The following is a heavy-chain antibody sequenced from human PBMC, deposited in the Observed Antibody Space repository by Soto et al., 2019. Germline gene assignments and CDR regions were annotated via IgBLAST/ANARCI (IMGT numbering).Heavy chain of an antibody. D-gene: IGHD1-26*01. Sequence: QGQLVGSGGGVVQSGRSLRLSCAASGFTLSTYGMHWVRQAPGKGLEWVALISFDEKDKFYADSVKGRFTISRDNSKNTLYLQMTSLRPEETGVYFCARTPYSGNYYMGDHPGSWGQGTPVTVSS. CDR1: GFTLSTYG. V-gene: IGHV3-30*03. CDR3: ARTPYSGNYYMGDHPGS. J-gene: IGHJ5*02. CDR2: ISFDEKDK.